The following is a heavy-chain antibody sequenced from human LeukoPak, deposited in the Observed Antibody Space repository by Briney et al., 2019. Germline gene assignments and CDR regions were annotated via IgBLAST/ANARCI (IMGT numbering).Heavy chain of an antibody. CDR2: IIPILGIA. D-gene: IGHD5-18*01. CDR3: ARGIGRQLWTYYGMDV. CDR1: GGTFSSYT. Sequence: ASVKVSCKASGGTFSSYTISWVRQAPGQGLEWMGRIIPILGIANYAQKFQGRVTITADKSTSTAYMELSSLRSEDTAVYYCARGIGRQLWTYYGMDVWGQGTTVTVSS. J-gene: IGHJ6*02. V-gene: IGHV1-69*02.